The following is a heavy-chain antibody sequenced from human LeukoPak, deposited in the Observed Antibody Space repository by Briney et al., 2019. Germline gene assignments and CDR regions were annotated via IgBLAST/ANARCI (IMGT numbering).Heavy chain of an antibody. D-gene: IGHD5-18*01. V-gene: IGHV1-69*13. CDR1: GGTFSSYA. CDR2: IIPIFGTA. Sequence: SVKVSCKASGGTFSSYAISWVRQAPGQGLEWMGGIIPIFGTANYAQKFQGRVTITVDESTSTAYMELSSLRSEDTAVYYCASPEGGYSYGYVYWGQGTLVTVPS. J-gene: IGHJ4*02. CDR3: ASPEGGYSYGYVY.